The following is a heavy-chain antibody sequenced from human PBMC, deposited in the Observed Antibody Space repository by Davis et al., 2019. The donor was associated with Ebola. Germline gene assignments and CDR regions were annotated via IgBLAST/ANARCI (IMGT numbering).Heavy chain of an antibody. CDR1: GGSISSGGYY. Sequence: PSETLSLTCTVSGGSISSGGYYWSWIRQHPGKGLEWIGYIYYSGSTYYNPSLKSRVTISVDTSKNQFSLKLSSVTAADTAVYYCARSHDYGGDYYFDYWGQGTLVTVSS. CDR2: IYYSGST. J-gene: IGHJ4*02. D-gene: IGHD4-17*01. V-gene: IGHV4-61*08. CDR3: ARSHDYGGDYYFDY.